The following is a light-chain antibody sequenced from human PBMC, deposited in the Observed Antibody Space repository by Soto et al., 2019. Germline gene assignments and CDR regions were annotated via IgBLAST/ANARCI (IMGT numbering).Light chain of an antibody. V-gene: IGKV3-20*01. CDR2: GAS. Sequence: ELVLTQSPGTLSLSPGERATLSCRASQSVSNNYLAWYQQKPGQAPRLLIYGASNRATGIPDRFGGSVSGTDFTLTISSLEPEDFAVFYCQQYATSPSFGQGTR. CDR1: QSVSNNY. J-gene: IGKJ5*01. CDR3: QQYATSPS.